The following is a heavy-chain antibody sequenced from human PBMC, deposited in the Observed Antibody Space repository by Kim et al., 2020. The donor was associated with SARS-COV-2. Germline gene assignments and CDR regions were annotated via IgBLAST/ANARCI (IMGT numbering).Heavy chain of an antibody. Sequence: SETLSLTCAVYGGSFSGYYWSWIRQPPGKGLEWIGEINHSGSTNYNPSLKSRVTISVDTSKNQFSLKLSSVTAADTAVYYCARNSLRLGELSLNYSYWGQGTLVTVSS. CDR3: ARNSLRLGELSLNYSY. CDR2: INHSGST. D-gene: IGHD3-16*02. V-gene: IGHV4-34*01. J-gene: IGHJ4*02. CDR1: GGSFSGYY.